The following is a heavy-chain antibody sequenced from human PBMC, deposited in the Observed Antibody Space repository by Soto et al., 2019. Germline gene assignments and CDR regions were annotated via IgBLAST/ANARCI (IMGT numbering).Heavy chain of an antibody. V-gene: IGHV3-23*01. J-gene: IGHJ5*02. D-gene: IGHD3-22*01. CDR1: GFTFSSYA. Sequence: TGGSLRLSCAASGFTFSSYAMSWVRQAPGKGLEWVSAISGSGGSTYYADSVKGRFTISRDNSKNTLYLQMNSLRAEDTAVYYCARADYYDSSAYYFSGWFDPWGQGTLVTVSS. CDR3: ARADYYDSSAYYFSGWFDP. CDR2: ISGSGGST.